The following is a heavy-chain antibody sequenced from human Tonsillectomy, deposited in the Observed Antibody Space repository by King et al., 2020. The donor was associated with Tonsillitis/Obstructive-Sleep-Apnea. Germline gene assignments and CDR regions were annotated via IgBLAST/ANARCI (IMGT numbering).Heavy chain of an antibody. Sequence: VQLVESGGVVVQPGGSLRLSCAASGFTFDDYSIHWVRQAPGKGLEWGALISWDGSPTYYSDSVKGRFTISRDSIKDSLYLQMNSLTTEDTALYYCAKDQGGWTSIDHWGQGTLVTVSS. V-gene: IGHV3-43*01. D-gene: IGHD6-19*01. J-gene: IGHJ4*02. CDR1: GFTFDDYS. CDR3: AKDQGGWTSIDH. CDR2: ISWDGSPT.